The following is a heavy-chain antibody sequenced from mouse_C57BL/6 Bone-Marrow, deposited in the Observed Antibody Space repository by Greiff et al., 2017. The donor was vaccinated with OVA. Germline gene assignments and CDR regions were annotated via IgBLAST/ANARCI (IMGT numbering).Heavy chain of an antibody. D-gene: IGHD2-5*01. Sequence: EVQLQQSGPELVKPGASVKISCKASGYTFTDYYMNWVKQSHGKSLEWIGDINPNNGGTSYNQKFKGKATLTVDKSSSTAYMELRSLTSEDSAVYYGLYSNYDGGGYYYAMDYWGQGTSVTVSS. CDR2: INPNNGGT. CDR1: GYTFTDYY. J-gene: IGHJ4*01. CDR3: LYSNYDGGGYYYAMDY. V-gene: IGHV1-26*01.